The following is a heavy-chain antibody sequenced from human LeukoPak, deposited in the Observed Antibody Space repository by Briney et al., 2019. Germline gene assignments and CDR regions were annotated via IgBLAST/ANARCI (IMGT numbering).Heavy chain of an antibody. CDR3: ARRIGSGSYPTIDY. Sequence: SETLSLTCTVSGGSISSGDYYWSWIRQPPGKGLEWIVSIYYSGSTYYNPSLKSRVTISVDTSKNQFSLKLSSVTAADTAVYYCARRIGSGSYPTIDYWGQGTLVTVSS. D-gene: IGHD1-26*01. J-gene: IGHJ4*02. V-gene: IGHV4-39*01. CDR2: IYYSGST. CDR1: GGSISSGDYY.